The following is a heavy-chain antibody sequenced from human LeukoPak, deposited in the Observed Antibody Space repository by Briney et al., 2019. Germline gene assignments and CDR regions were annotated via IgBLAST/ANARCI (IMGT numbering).Heavy chain of an antibody. V-gene: IGHV1-18*01. CDR2: INAYNGNT. CDR3: VRDYYDTSGYYSQFDY. J-gene: IGHJ4*02. CDR1: GYTFNTDG. D-gene: IGHD3-22*01. Sequence: RASVKVSCKASGYTFNTDGISWVRQAPGQGLEWMGWINAYNGNTNSAQKFQGRVTMTTDTSTSTAYMELTGLRSDDTAVYYCVRDYYDTSGYYSQFDYWGQGTLVTVSS.